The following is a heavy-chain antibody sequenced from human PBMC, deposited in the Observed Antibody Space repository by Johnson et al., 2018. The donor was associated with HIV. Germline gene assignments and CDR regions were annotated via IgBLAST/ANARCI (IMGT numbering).Heavy chain of an antibody. V-gene: IGHV3-20*04. Sequence: VQLVESGGGVVRPGGSLRLSCAASGFTFDDYAMSWVRQTPGQGLEWVSGINWNGGSTGYADSVKGRFPISRDNAKNSLYLQMNSRRAEDTALYYCARGRDYYDSSGGQDAFDIWGQGTMVTVSS. J-gene: IGHJ3*02. CDR2: INWNGGST. CDR1: GFTFDDYA. D-gene: IGHD3-22*01. CDR3: ARGRDYYDSSGGQDAFDI.